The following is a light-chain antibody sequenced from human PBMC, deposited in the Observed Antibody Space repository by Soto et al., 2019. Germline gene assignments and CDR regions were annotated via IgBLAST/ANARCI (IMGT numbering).Light chain of an antibody. CDR3: SSYAGRTLYV. CDR1: SSDVGGYNF. V-gene: IGLV2-14*01. Sequence: QSALTQPASVSGSPGQSITISCIGTSSDVGGYNFVSWYQQHPGKAPKLMIYEVSNRPSGVSTRFSGSKSGNTASLTISGLQAEDEADYYCSSYAGRTLYVFGTGTKVTVL. CDR2: EVS. J-gene: IGLJ1*01.